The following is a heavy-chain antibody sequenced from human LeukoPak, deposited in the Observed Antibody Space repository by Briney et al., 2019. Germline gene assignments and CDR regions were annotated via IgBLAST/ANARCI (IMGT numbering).Heavy chain of an antibody. CDR2: IYYCGSC. J-gene: IGHJ4*02. CDR1: RGSTSRGGYC. V-gene: IGHV4-31*03. CDR3: ARGRQRGHDYSNYGY. D-gene: IGHD4-11*01. Sequence: SQTLSLTCTVPRGSTSRGGYCGGWIRLHPRNGLEWIGYIYYCGSCYYNPPLKSRVTISVDTSKNQYSLTLSSVTAADTAVYYCARGRQRGHDYSNYGYWGQGTLVSVSS.